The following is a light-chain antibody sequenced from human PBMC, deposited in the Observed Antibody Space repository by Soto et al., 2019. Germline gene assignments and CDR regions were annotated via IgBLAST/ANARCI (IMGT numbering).Light chain of an antibody. Sequence: DLQMTQSPSSVSASVGDRVTITCRASQDISSWLAWFQQKPGEAPRLLIYAASSLYSGVPSRFSGSGSGTDFTLTISSLQPEDFATYYCQQGNSFPLTFGGGTKVEIK. CDR3: QQGNSFPLT. CDR1: QDISSW. V-gene: IGKV1-12*01. CDR2: AAS. J-gene: IGKJ4*01.